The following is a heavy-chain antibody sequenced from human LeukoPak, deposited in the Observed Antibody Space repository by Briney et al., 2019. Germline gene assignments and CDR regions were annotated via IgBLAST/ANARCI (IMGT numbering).Heavy chain of an antibody. CDR1: GGTFSSYA. CDR2: IIPILGIA. D-gene: IGHD3-3*01. V-gene: IGHV1-69*04. CDR3: ARAKVLRFLEWPFDY. Sequence: ASVKVSCKASGGTFSSYAISWVRQAPGQGLEWMGRIIPILGIANYAQKFQGRVTITADKSTSTAYMELSRLRSDDTAVYYCARAKVLRFLEWPFDYWGQGTLVTVSS. J-gene: IGHJ4*02.